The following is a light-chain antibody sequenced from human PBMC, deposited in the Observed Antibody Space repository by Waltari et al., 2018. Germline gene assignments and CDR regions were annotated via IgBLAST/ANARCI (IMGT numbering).Light chain of an antibody. V-gene: IGLV2-11*01. CDR1: TGNVAVYYY. CDR3: CSYAGSYTWM. CDR2: DVT. Sequence: QSALTQPRSVSGSPGPSVTISCPGSTGNVAVYYYVSWYQQHPGKAPKLIIYDVTQRPSGVPDRFSGSKSANTASLTISGLQTEDEADYYCCSYAGSYTWMFGGGTKVTVL. J-gene: IGLJ3*02.